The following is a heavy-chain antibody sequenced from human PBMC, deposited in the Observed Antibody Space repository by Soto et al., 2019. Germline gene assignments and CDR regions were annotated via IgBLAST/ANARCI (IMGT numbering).Heavy chain of an antibody. CDR3: ARSYYDSTGFAVDP. Sequence: QMQLQASGPGLVKPSETLSLTCNVSGASVSHGYWSWIRQPPGKGLEWIGFMYFGGSFNYNPSLTSRATISVETSKNQFSMNLTSVTASDTAVYYCARSYYDSTGFAVDPWGQGPLVTVSS. J-gene: IGHJ5*02. CDR1: GASVSHGY. D-gene: IGHD3-22*01. V-gene: IGHV4-59*02. CDR2: MYFGGSF.